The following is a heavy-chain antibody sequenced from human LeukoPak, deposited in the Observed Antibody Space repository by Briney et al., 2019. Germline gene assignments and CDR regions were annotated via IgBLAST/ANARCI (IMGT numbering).Heavy chain of an antibody. CDR1: GFTFDDYA. CDR3: AKDTGVYYYDSSGYYAFDY. D-gene: IGHD3-22*01. J-gene: IGHJ4*02. Sequence: GGSLRLSCAASGFTFDDYAMHWVRQAPGKGLEWVSGIGWNSGSIGYADSVKGRFTISRDNAKNSLYLQMNSLRAEDTALYYCAKDTGVYYYDSSGYYAFDYWGQGTLVTVSS. V-gene: IGHV3-9*01. CDR2: IGWNSGSI.